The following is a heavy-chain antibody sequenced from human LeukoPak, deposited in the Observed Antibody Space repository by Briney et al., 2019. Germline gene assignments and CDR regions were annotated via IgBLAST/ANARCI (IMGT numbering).Heavy chain of an antibody. CDR2: KYHTGST. J-gene: IGHJ3*01. D-gene: IGHD2-2*02. Sequence: SETVSLTCIVSGYSISSGFRWGWIRPPPGKGLEWIGSKYHTGSTYYNPSLRSRVTISVDTSKNQFSLKLSSVTAADTAVYYCARDGQPCSGSNCYSVDVWGQGTMVTVSS. V-gene: IGHV4-38-2*02. CDR1: GYSISSGFR. CDR3: ARDGQPCSGSNCYSVDV.